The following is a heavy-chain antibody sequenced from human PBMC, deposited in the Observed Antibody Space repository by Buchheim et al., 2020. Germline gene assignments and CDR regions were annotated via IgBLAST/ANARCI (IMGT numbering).Heavy chain of an antibody. D-gene: IGHD2-15*01. CDR2: ISSSSGPI. Sequence: EVQLVESGGGLVQPGGSLRLSCGASGFTLSNHNINWVRQAPGKGLEWVSFISSSSGPIYYADSVKGRFTLSRDSAKNQLYLQMNSLRAEDTAVYYCARDLCSGGSCYSNDYWGQGTL. V-gene: IGHV3-48*01. J-gene: IGHJ4*02. CDR3: ARDLCSGGSCYSNDY. CDR1: GFTLSNHN.